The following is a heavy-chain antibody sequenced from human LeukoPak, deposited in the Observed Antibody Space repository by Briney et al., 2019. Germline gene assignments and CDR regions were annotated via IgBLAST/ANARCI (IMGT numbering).Heavy chain of an antibody. D-gene: IGHD2-15*01. CDR3: AKAGYCSGGSCYAVSS. CDR2: IRYDGSNK. Sequence: PGGSLRLSCAASGFTFSSYAMSWVRQAPGKGLEWVAFIRYDGSNKYYADSVKGRFTISRDNSKNTLYLQMNSLRAEDTAVYYCAKAGYCSGGSCYAVSSWGQGTLVTVSS. CDR1: GFTFSSYA. V-gene: IGHV3-30*02. J-gene: IGHJ5*02.